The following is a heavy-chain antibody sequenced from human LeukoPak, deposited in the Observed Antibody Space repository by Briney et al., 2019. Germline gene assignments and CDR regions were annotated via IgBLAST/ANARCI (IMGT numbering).Heavy chain of an antibody. D-gene: IGHD4-11*01. J-gene: IGHJ4*02. V-gene: IGHV3-21*04. CDR3: AKAPHDYSNYYYFDY. Sequence: SGGSLRLSCAASGFTFSSYSMNWVRQAPGKGLEWVPSISSSSSYIYYADSVKGRFTISRDNSENTLFLQMNSLRAEDTAVYYCAKAPHDYSNYYYFDYWGQGALVTVSS. CDR1: GFTFSSYS. CDR2: ISSSSSYI.